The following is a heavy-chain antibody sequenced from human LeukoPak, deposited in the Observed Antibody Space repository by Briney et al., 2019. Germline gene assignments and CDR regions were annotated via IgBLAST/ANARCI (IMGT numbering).Heavy chain of an antibody. CDR1: GFTFSTYW. CDR2: IQQDGSEK. Sequence: GGSLRLSCAASGFTFSTYWMSWVRQAPGKGLEWVANIQQDGSEKYNVDSVKGRFTISRDNAKNSLYLQINSLRAEDTAVYYCAREGHDYGDLFDYWGQGTLVTVSS. D-gene: IGHD4-17*01. J-gene: IGHJ4*02. CDR3: AREGHDYGDLFDY. V-gene: IGHV3-7*01.